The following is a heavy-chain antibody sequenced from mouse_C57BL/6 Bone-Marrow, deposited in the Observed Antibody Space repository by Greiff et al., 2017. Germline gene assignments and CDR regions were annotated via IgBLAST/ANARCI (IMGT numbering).Heavy chain of an antibody. CDR1: GYTFTSYG. CDR3: ESLALWYFYV. Sequence: VQLQQSGAELARPGASVKLSCKASGYTFTSYGISWVKQRPGQGLEWIGEIYPRSGNTYYNQKFKGKATLTADKSSSTAYMELRSLTSEDSAVYFCESLALWYFYVWGAGTTVTVSS. J-gene: IGHJ1*01. D-gene: IGHD6-1*01. V-gene: IGHV1-81*01. CDR2: IYPRSGNT.